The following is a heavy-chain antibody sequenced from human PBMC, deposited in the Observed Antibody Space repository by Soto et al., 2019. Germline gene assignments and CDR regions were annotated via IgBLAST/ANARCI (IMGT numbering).Heavy chain of an antibody. CDR2: IYWNDGK. D-gene: IGHD6-19*01. CDR1: GFSLSTIGVG. J-gene: IGHJ4*02. V-gene: IGHV2-5*01. CDR3: ARIGGGGSGWTLIDY. Sequence: QITLKESGPTLVKPTQTLTLTCTFSGFSLSTIGVGVGWVRQPPGKALEWLALIYWNDGKRYSPSLKSRVTISKDTSKNQVVLTMTNTDPADTGTYYCARIGGGGSGWTLIDYWGQGTLVTVSS.